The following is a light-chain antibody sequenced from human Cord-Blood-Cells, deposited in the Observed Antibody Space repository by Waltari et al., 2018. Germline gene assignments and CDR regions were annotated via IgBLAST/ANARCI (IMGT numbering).Light chain of an antibody. CDR1: SSNIGSNY. V-gene: IGLV1-47*01. Sequence: QSVLTQPPSASGTPGQRVTISCSGSSSNIGSNYVNWYQQLPGTAPKLLIYRKHPRPSGVRARFAGSKSGTSASLAISGLRSGDEADYYCAAWDDSLSGYVVFGGGTKLTVL. J-gene: IGLJ2*01. CDR2: RKH. CDR3: AAWDDSLSGYVV.